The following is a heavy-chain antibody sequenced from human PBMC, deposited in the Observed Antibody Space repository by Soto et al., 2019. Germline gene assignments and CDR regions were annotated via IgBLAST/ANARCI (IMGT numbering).Heavy chain of an antibody. CDR2: IYYSGST. J-gene: IGHJ4*02. CDR1: GSSISSGDYY. V-gene: IGHV4-30-4*01. CDR3: ARDNTDGMLDY. D-gene: IGHD2-8*01. Sequence: QVQLQESGPGLVKPSQTMSLTCTVSGSSISSGDYYWRWIRQHPGKGLEWIGYIYYSGSTYYNPSLKSRVTIAVDTAKDQCSLKLSSVTAADTAVYYCARDNTDGMLDYCGQGTLVTVSS.